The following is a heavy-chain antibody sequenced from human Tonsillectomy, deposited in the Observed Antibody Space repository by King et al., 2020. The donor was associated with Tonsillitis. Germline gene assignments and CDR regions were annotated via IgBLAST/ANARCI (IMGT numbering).Heavy chain of an antibody. V-gene: IGHV3-33*08. D-gene: IGHD5-12*01. J-gene: IGHJ3*02. CDR3: ARGGVGYSGYDGAFDI. CDR1: AFDFRSFA. CDR2: IWFHGNNK. Sequence: VQLVESGGGVVQPGRSLRLSCTASAFDFRSFAMHWVRQAPGKGLEWLAIIWFHGNNKYYADFVKGRFTISRDNSKSTLYLQMNSLRAEDTAVYYCARGGVGYSGYDGAFDIWGQGTMVTVSS.